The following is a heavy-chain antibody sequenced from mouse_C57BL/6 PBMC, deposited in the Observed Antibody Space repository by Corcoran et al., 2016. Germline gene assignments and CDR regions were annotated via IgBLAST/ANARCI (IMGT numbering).Heavy chain of an antibody. CDR2: INPNNGGT. D-gene: IGHD3-2*02. CDR1: GYTFTDSY. CDR3: ARAGGQLRLSYYFDY. V-gene: IGHV1-26*01. J-gene: IGHJ2*01. Sequence: EVQLQQSGPELVKPGASVKISCKASGYTFTDSYMHWVKQSHGKSLEWIGDINPNNGGTSYNQKFKGKATLTVAKSSSTAYMELRSLTSEDSAVYYCARAGGQLRLSYYFDYWGQGTTLTVSS.